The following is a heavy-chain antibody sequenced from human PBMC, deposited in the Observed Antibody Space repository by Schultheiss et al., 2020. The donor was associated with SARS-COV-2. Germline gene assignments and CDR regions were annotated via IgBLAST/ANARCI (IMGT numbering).Heavy chain of an antibody. CDR2: INAGNGNT. J-gene: IGHJ1*01. V-gene: IGHV1-3*01. D-gene: IGHD6-19*01. CDR1: GGTFSSYA. CDR3: ARDGSGWYAEYFQH. Sequence: ASVKVSCKASGGTFSSYAIIWVRQAPGQRLEWMGWINAGNGNTKYSQKFQGRVTITRDTSASTAYMELSSLRSEDTAVYYCARDGSGWYAEYFQHWGQGTLVTVSS.